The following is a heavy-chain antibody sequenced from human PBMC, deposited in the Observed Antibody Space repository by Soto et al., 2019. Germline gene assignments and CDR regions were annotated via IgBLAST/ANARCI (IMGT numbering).Heavy chain of an antibody. V-gene: IGHV1-2*02. Sequence: VASVKVSFKACGYSFTDYFIHWLRQAPGQGLEWVGWIDPKSGDTKFPQKLQGRVAVTRDTSITTAYLEVSRLRSDDTAVYYCAREDEDTAVVVWAQGTLVTVSS. CDR3: AREDEDTAVVV. D-gene: IGHD5-18*01. CDR2: IDPKSGDT. CDR1: GYSFTDYF. J-gene: IGHJ4*02.